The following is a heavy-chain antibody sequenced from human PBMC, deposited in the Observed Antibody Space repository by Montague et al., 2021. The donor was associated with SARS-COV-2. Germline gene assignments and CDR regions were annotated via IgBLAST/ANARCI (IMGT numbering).Heavy chain of an antibody. CDR2: IYSSGGT. CDR3: ARRTDILTGYYDY. CDR1: GGSISHYY. Sequence: SETLSLTCAVSGGSISHYYWNWIRQPPGKGLEWIGYIYSSGGTNYNSSLTSRVTLSLDAAKNHFSLWLSSVTAADTAVYYCARRTDILTGYYDYWGQGTLVTVSS. D-gene: IGHD3-9*01. J-gene: IGHJ4*02. V-gene: IGHV4-59*01.